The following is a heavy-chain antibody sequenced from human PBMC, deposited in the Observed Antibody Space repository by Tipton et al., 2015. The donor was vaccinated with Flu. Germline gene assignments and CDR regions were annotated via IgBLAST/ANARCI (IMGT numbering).Heavy chain of an antibody. CDR2: IHTSGTT. CDR1: GGSIGNYY. Sequence: TLSLTCTVSGGSIGNYYWSWIRQPAGKGLEWIGRIHTSGTTNYNPSLKSRVTMSVDTSENQVSLKVNSVTAADTAVYYCAGERGDDRALDYWGQGALVTVSS. J-gene: IGHJ4*02. D-gene: IGHD1-26*01. CDR3: AGERGDDRALDY. V-gene: IGHV4-4*07.